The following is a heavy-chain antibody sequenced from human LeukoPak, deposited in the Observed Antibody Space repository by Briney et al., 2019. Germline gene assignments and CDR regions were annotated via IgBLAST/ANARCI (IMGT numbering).Heavy chain of an antibody. CDR1: GSTFSSYA. D-gene: IGHD6-19*01. CDR2: IGSGGGST. Sequence: GGSLRLSCEASGSTFSSYAMNWVRQAPGKGLEWVSAIGSGGGSTDYADSVQGRFTISRDNSKSTLYLQRNSLRAEDTAVYYCAKGFLGGTDQYFDSLGQGTLVTVSS. CDR3: AKGFLGGTDQYFDS. J-gene: IGHJ4*02. V-gene: IGHV3-23*01.